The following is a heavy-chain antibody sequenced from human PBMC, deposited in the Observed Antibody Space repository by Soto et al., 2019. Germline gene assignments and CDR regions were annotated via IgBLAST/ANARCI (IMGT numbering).Heavy chain of an antibody. CDR1: GFTFSSYA. CDR2: VSDSGGNA. CDR3: AKDGASGSHPPYYYYGMDV. J-gene: IGHJ6*02. Sequence: GSLTLPCAASGFTFSSYAMSWVRQAPGKGLEWVSTVSDSGGNAYYADYLKGRFTIPRDNSKKTPQLQMKILRADDTAVYYCAKDGASGSHPPYYYYGMDVWGQGTTVTVSS. D-gene: IGHD1-26*01. V-gene: IGHV3-23*01.